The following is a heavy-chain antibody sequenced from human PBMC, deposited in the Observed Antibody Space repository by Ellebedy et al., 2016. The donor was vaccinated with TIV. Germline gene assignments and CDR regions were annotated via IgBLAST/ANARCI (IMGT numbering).Heavy chain of an antibody. CDR1: GYTFTSYY. D-gene: IGHD1-26*01. V-gene: IGHV1-46*01. CDR2: INPSGGST. CDR3: ARDNPDTIVGATGDYYGMDV. Sequence: AASVKVSCKASGYTFTSYYMHWVRQAPGQGLEWMGIINPSGGSTSYAQKFQGRVTMTRDTSTSTVYMELSSLRSEDTAVYYCARDNPDTIVGATGDYYGMDVWGQGTTVTVSS. J-gene: IGHJ6*02.